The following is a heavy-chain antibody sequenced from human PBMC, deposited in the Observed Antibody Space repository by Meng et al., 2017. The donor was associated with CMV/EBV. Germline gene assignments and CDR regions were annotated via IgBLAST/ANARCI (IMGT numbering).Heavy chain of an antibody. J-gene: IGHJ6*02. CDR2: IIPILGIA. CDR3: ARGRYCSSTSCRDYYYYGMDV. V-gene: IGHV1-69*10. CDR1: GGTFSSYA. D-gene: IGHD2-2*01. Sequence: SVKVSCKASGGTFSSYAISWVRQAPGQGLEWMGGIIPILGIANYAQKFQGRVTITADKSTSTAYMELSSLRSEDTAVYYCARGRYCSSTSCRDYYYYGMDVWGQGTMVTVSS.